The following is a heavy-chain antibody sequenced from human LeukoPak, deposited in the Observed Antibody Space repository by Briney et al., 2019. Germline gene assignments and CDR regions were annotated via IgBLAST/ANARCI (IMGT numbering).Heavy chain of an antibody. CDR2: ISSNGANT. Sequence: PGGSLRLSCAASGFTFDTYGMSWVRQAPGKGLEWVSSISSNGANTYYADAVKGRFTISRDNSKNTLYLQMNSLRAEDTAVYYCAKDGTGCGGDCYSDYWGQGTLVTVSS. CDR3: AKDGTGCGGDCYSDY. D-gene: IGHD2-21*02. J-gene: IGHJ4*02. V-gene: IGHV3-23*01. CDR1: GFTFDTYG.